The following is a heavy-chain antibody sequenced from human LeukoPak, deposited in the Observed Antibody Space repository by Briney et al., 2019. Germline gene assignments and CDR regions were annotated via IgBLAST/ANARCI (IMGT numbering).Heavy chain of an antibody. D-gene: IGHD6-13*01. CDR1: GGSISSSNYY. V-gene: IGHV4-39*07. CDR2: IYYSGST. J-gene: IGHJ4*02. CDR3: ARDLRGIAAAGTGDYFDY. Sequence: PPETLSLTCTVSGGSISSSNYYWGWIRQPPGKGLEWIGNIYYSGSTYYNPSLKSRVTISVDTSKKQFSLKVSSVTAADTAVYYCARDLRGIAAAGTGDYFDYWGQGTLVTVSS.